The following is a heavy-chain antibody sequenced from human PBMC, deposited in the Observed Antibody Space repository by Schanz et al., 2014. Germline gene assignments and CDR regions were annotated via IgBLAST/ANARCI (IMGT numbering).Heavy chain of an antibody. V-gene: IGHV1-69*02. CDR3: ARSNYYDNSDYYNSFDY. J-gene: IGHJ4*02. CDR1: GGTFSTYT. D-gene: IGHD3-22*01. CDR2: IIPILGIA. Sequence: QVQLVQSGAEVKKPGSSVKVSCKASGGTFSTYTLSWVRQAPGQGLEWMGRIIPILGIANYAQKFQGRVTNTADKSTSTAYMDLSSLRPEDTAVYYCARSNYYDNSDYYNSFDYWGQGTLVTVSS.